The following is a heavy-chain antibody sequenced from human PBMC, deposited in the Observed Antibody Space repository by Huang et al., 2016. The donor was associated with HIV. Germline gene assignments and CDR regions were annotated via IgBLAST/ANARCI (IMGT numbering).Heavy chain of an antibody. V-gene: IGHV4-39*01. CDR3: ARHREGPVAYYSGWGSHLNYMDV. CDR2: FYYKGST. J-gene: IGHJ6*03. D-gene: IGHD3-10*01. CDR1: GGSIRSSDYH. Sequence: QLLLQESGPGLVKPSEALALTCAVSGGSIRSSDYHWGWIRPPPGKGLEWIWRFYYKGSTHYSPSLKSRVTIAVDTSKNLFFLNLTSMTAADTAVYYCARHREGPVAYYSGWGSHLNYMDVWGRGRTVVVSS.